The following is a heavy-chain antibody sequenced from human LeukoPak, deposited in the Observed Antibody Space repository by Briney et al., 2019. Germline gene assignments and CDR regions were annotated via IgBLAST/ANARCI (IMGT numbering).Heavy chain of an antibody. Sequence: SETLSLTCTVSGGSISNYYWNWIRQPPGKGLEWIGYIYYSGSTNYNPSLKSRVTISVDTSKNQFSLKLSSVTAADTAVYYCARGTMSIAVAGTNFDHWGQGTLVTVSS. D-gene: IGHD6-19*01. CDR3: ARGTMSIAVAGTNFDH. V-gene: IGHV4-59*08. CDR1: GGSISNYY. CDR2: IYYSGST. J-gene: IGHJ4*02.